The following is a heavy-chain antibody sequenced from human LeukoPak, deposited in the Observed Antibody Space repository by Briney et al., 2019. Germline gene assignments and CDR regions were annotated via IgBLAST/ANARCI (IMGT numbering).Heavy chain of an antibody. CDR2: INSDGSST. D-gene: IGHD3-10*01. CDR1: GFTFSSYW. Sequence: GGSLRLSCAASGFTFSSYWMHWVRQAPGKGLVWVSGINSDGSSTSYADSVKGRFTISRDNAKNTLYLQMNSLRAEDTAVYYCARVAPGAFEIWGQGTMVTVSS. CDR3: ARVAPGAFEI. J-gene: IGHJ3*02. V-gene: IGHV3-74*01.